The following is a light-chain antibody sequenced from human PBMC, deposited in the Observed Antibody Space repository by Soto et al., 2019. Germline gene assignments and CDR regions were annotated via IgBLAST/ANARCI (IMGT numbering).Light chain of an antibody. CDR3: QQYNNWPPLMYT. CDR1: QSVSSN. Sequence: EIVMTLSPATLSVSPGERATLSCRASQSVSSNLAWYQQKPGQAPRLLIYGASTRATGIPARFSGSGSGTEFTLTISSLQSEDFAVYYCQQYNNWPPLMYTFGQGTKLEIK. V-gene: IGKV3-15*01. J-gene: IGKJ2*01. CDR2: GAS.